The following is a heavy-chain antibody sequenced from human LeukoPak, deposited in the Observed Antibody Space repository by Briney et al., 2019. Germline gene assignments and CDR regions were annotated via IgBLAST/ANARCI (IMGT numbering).Heavy chain of an antibody. J-gene: IGHJ4*02. D-gene: IGHD5-18*01. Sequence: ASVKVSCKASGYTFSTYTIHWVRQAPGQRLEWMGWINGGNGNTKYSQDFQGRVTITRDTSASTAYMELNSLRSEDMAVYYCAREGGYNYGPPNFEYWGQGTLVTVSS. CDR2: INGGNGNT. V-gene: IGHV1-3*03. CDR3: AREGGYNYGPPNFEY. CDR1: GYTFSTYT.